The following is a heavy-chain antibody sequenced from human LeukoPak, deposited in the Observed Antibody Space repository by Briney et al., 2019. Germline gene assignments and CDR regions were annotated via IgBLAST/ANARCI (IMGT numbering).Heavy chain of an antibody. CDR3: TRDPGYYYYGMDV. V-gene: IGHV3-74*01. CDR2: INGEGSRI. Sequence: GGSLRLSCAVTGFNLRTYWIHWVRHSPGRGLEWVARINGEGSRISYADSVRGRFTISRDNAKNTAYLQKNSLRAEDTALYYCTRDPGYYYYGMDVWGQGTTVVVSS. J-gene: IGHJ6*02. CDR1: GFNLRTYW.